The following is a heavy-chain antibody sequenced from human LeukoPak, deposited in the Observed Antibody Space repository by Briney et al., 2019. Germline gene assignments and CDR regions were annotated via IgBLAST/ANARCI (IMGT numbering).Heavy chain of an antibody. CDR3: ARDYDYIWGSYFGY. CDR2: IYSGGST. V-gene: IGHV3-53*01. Sequence: GGSLRLSCAASGFTVRNNNVSWVRPAPGKGLEWVSFIYSGGSTHYADSVKGRFTIARDNSKNTVYLQRNSLRAEDTAVYYWARDYDYIWGSYFGYWGQGTLVTVSS. CDR1: GFTVRNNN. D-gene: IGHD3-16*01. J-gene: IGHJ4*02.